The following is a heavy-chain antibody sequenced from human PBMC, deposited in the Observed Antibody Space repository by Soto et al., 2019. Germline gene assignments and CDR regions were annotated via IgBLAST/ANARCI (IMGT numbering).Heavy chain of an antibody. Sequence: PSETLSLTCTVSGGSVSSGSYYWSWIRQPPGKGLEWIGYIYYSGSTNYNPSLKSRVTISVDTSKNQFSLKLSSVTAADTAVYYCARVDTIFGVEINPKYYYGMDVWGQGTTVTVSS. CDR2: IYYSGST. CDR3: ARVDTIFGVEINPKYYYGMDV. CDR1: GGSVSSGSYY. J-gene: IGHJ6*02. V-gene: IGHV4-61*01. D-gene: IGHD3-3*01.